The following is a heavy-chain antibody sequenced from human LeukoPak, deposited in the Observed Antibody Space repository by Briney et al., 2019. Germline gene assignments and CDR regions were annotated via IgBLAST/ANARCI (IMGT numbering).Heavy chain of an antibody. Sequence: SETLSLTCTVSGGSISSYYWGWIRQPPGKGLEWIGSVYYNGRTYYNPSLKSRGTISVDTSKNQFSMKLNSVTAADTAVYYCARHGGNGWVYAFDIWGQGTMVTVSS. D-gene: IGHD1-26*01. J-gene: IGHJ3*02. CDR1: GGSISSYY. CDR3: ARHGGNGWVYAFDI. CDR2: VYYNGRT. V-gene: IGHV4-39*01.